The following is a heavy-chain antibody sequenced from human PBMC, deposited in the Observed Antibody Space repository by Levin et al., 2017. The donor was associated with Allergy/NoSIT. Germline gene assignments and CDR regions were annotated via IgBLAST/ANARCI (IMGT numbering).Heavy chain of an antibody. J-gene: IGHJ4*02. CDR2: ISYDGSTQ. Sequence: SCAASGFYFSAFGMHWVRQAPGKGLEWVAVISYDGSTQYYADSVKGRFTISRDNSTNTLYLHMNSLRAEDTAVYYCAKDLVFGTSSWSLDHWGQGTLITVSS. CDR3: AKDLVFGTSSWSLDH. V-gene: IGHV3-30*18. D-gene: IGHD6-13*01. CDR1: GFYFSAFG.